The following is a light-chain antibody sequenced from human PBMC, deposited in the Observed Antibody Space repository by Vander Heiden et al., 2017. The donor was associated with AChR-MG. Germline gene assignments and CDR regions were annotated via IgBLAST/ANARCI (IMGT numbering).Light chain of an antibody. CDR3: QQSYSTPPT. J-gene: IGKJ4*01. CDR2: AAS. V-gene: IGKV1-39*01. CDR1: QSISSY. Sequence: DIQMTQSPSSLSASVGDRVTITCRASQSISSYLNWYQQKPGKAPKLLSYAASSLQSGVPSRCSGRGSGTDFTLTISSLQPEDFATYYCQQSYSTPPTFGGGTKVEIK.